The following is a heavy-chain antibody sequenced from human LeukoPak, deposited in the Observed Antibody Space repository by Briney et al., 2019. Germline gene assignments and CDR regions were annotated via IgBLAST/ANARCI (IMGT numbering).Heavy chain of an antibody. Sequence: ASVKVSCKASGYTFTSYAMHWVRQAPGQRLEWMGWINAGNGNTKYSQKFQGRVTITRDTSESTAYMELSSLRSEGTAVYYCARGPYSSGPTPFDYWGQGTLVTVSS. CDR3: ARGPYSSGPTPFDY. J-gene: IGHJ4*02. V-gene: IGHV1-3*01. D-gene: IGHD6-19*01. CDR2: INAGNGNT. CDR1: GYTFTSYA.